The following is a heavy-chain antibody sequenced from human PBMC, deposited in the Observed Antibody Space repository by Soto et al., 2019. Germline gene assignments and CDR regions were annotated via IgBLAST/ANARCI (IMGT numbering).Heavy chain of an antibody. V-gene: IGHV4-61*01. CDR3: ARGYCSGGSCYHYYYGMDV. CDR1: GGSVSSGSYY. Sequence: SETLSLTCAVSGGSVSSGSYYWSWIRQPPGKGLEWIGYIYYSGSTNYNPSLKSRVTISVDTSKNQFSLKLSSVTAADTAVYYCARGYCSGGSCYHYYYGMDVWGQGTTVTVSS. J-gene: IGHJ6*02. CDR2: IYYSGST. D-gene: IGHD2-15*01.